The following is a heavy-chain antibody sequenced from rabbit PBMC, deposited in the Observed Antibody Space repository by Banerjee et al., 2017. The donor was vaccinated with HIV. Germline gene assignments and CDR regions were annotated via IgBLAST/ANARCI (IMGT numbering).Heavy chain of an antibody. V-gene: IGHV1S45*01. J-gene: IGHJ4*01. CDR1: GFSFSSSYW. CDR3: ARDEASSGWGLHFKL. Sequence: QEQLEESGGGLVKPEGSLTLTCTASGFSFSSSYWVCWVRQAPGKGLELIACIHTVSSGSTWYATWAKGRVTISKTSSTTVTLQMTSLTAADTATYFCARDEASSGWGLHFKLWGQGTLVTVS. D-gene: IGHD4-1*01. CDR2: IHTVSSGST.